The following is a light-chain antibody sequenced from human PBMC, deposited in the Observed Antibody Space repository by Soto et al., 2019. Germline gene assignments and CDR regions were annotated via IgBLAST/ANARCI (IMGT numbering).Light chain of an antibody. CDR2: DVS. J-gene: IGLJ1*01. Sequence: QSALTQPASVSGSPGQSITISCTGTSSDVGGYNYVSWYQQHPGKAPKLMIYDVSNRPSGVSNRFSGSKSGNTASLTISGLQAEDEAVYYSSSYTSSSTLLYVFGPGT. CDR3: SSYTSSSTLLYV. CDR1: SSDVGGYNY. V-gene: IGLV2-14*01.